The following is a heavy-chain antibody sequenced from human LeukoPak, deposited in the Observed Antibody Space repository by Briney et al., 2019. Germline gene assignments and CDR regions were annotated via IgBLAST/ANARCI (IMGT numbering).Heavy chain of an antibody. CDR2: INAGNGNT. V-gene: IGHV1-3*01. CDR3: ARASYDFWSGYDTDYYYGMDV. Sequence: ASVKVSCKASGYTFTSYAMHWVRQAPGQRLEWMGWINAGNGNTKYSQKFQGRVTITRDTSASTAYMELSSLRSEDTAVYYCARASYDFWSGYDTDYYYGMDVWGQGTTVTVSS. CDR1: GYTFTSYA. D-gene: IGHD3-3*01. J-gene: IGHJ6*02.